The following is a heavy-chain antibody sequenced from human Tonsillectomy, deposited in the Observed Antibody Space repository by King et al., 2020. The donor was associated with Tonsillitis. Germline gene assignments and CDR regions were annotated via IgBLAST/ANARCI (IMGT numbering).Heavy chain of an antibody. J-gene: IGHJ2*01. CDR1: GFTFSSYW. CDR2: IKQDGSEK. CDR3: AREVEDGSGYCWYFDL. V-gene: IGHV3-7*03. Sequence: VQLVESGGGLVQPGGSLRLSCAGSGFTFSSYWMSWVRQAPGKGLEWVANIKQDGSEKYYVDSVKGRFTISRDNAKNSLYLQMNSLRAEDTAVYYCAREVEDGSGYCWYFDLWCRGTLVTVSS. D-gene: IGHD3-22*01.